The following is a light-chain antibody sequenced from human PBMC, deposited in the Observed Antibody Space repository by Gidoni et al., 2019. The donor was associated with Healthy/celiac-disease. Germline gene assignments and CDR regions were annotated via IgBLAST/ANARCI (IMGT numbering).Light chain of an antibody. Sequence: SYVLTQPPSVSVAPGKTARITCRGNNIGSKSVHLYQQKPGQAPVLVIYYDSDRPSGIPERFSGSNSGNTATLTISRVEAGDEADYYCQVWDSSSDHPGVFGGGTKLTVL. CDR2: YDS. CDR3: QVWDSSSDHPGV. J-gene: IGLJ3*02. CDR1: NIGSKS. V-gene: IGLV3-21*04.